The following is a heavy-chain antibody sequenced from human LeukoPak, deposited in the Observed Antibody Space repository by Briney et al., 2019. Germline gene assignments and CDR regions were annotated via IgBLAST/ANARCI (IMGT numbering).Heavy chain of an antibody. Sequence: SETLSLTCTVSGGSISSGGYYWSWIRQHPGKGLEWIGYIYYSGSTYYNPSLKSRVTISVDTSKNQFSLKLSSVTPEDTAVYYCARGKYSAFDIWGQGTMVTVSS. D-gene: IGHD2/OR15-2a*01. CDR3: ARGKYSAFDI. CDR1: GGSISSGGYY. CDR2: IYYSGST. J-gene: IGHJ3*02. V-gene: IGHV4-31*03.